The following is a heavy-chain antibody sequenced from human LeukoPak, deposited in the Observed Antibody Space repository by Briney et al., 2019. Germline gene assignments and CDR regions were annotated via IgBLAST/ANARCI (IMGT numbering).Heavy chain of an antibody. D-gene: IGHD3-22*01. J-gene: IGHJ4*02. CDR2: ISAYNGDT. V-gene: IGHV1-18*01. CDR3: ARDPVHYYDSSGYWRY. Sequence: ASVKVSCKASGGTFSSYAISWVRQAPGQGLEGMGWISAYNGDTNYAQQFQGRVTMTTDKSTTTAYMELRSLRSDDTAVYYCARDPVHYYDSSGYWRYWGQGTLVTVSS. CDR1: GGTFSSYA.